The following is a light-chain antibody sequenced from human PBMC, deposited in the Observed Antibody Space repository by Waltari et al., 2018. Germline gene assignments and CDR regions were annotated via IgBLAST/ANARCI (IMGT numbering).Light chain of an antibody. J-gene: IGKJ4*01. CDR3: QQYDGEVVT. Sequence: ELVLTQSPGTLSLSPGERATLSCRASQSVTSISLTWYQQTVGQAPRLIIYCTSSRATGIPDRFSGSGSGTDFTLTISRPEPEDFAVYYCQQYDGEVVTFGGGTKVEI. V-gene: IGKV3-20*01. CDR1: QSVTSIS. CDR2: CTS.